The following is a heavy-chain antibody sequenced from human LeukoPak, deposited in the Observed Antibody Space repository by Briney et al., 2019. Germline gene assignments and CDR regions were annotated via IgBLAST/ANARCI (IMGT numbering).Heavy chain of an antibody. CDR1: GYTFTSYD. D-gene: IGHD3-3*01. Sequence: ASMKVSCKASGYTFTSYDINWVRQSTGQGLEWMGWMNPNSGNTGYAQKFQGRVTMTRNTSISTAYMELSSLRSEDTAVYYCARGRAIFGVAVYYFDYWGQGTLVTVSS. J-gene: IGHJ4*02. CDR2: MNPNSGNT. CDR3: ARGRAIFGVAVYYFDY. V-gene: IGHV1-8*01.